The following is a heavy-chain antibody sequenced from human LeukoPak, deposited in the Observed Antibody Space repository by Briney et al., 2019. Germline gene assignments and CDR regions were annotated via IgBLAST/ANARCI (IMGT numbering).Heavy chain of an antibody. CDR3: ARITIFGVVSDY. Sequence: PSETLSLTCAVNGGSFSGYYWSWIRQPPGKGLEWIGEINHSGSTNYNPSLKSRVTISVDTSKNQFSLKLSSVTAADTAVYYCARITIFGVVSDYWGQGTLVTVSS. J-gene: IGHJ4*02. CDR2: INHSGST. D-gene: IGHD3-3*01. CDR1: GGSFSGYY. V-gene: IGHV4-34*01.